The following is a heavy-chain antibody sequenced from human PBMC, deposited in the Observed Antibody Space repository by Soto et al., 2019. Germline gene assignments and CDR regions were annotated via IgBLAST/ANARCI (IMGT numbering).Heavy chain of an antibody. CDR1: GFTVSRYD. D-gene: IGHD5-12*01. V-gene: IGHV3-53*01. J-gene: IGHJ4*02. CDR3: VRVLYDSGVVDF. Sequence: QLVESGGGLFQAGGSTRLSCLASGFTVSRYDMAWVRQAPGKGLEWASIIQTGGATYYTDSAQGRFTISRDNSRNTVYLQISSLRGEDTGVYSCVRVLYDSGVVDFWGQGSPITVS. CDR2: IQTGGAT.